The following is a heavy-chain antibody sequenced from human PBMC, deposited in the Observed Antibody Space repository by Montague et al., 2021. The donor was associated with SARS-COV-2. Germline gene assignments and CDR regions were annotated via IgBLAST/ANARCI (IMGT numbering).Heavy chain of an antibody. J-gene: IGHJ6*02. V-gene: IGHV3-30*04. D-gene: IGHD3-16*01. CDR2: ISYDGSNK. Sequence: SLRLSCAASGFTFSGYAMHWVRQAPGKGLEWAAVISYDGSNKYYADSVKGRFTISRDKSKNTLYLQMNSLRAEDTAVYYCAGGGQVRLLGDYDYYYYGMDFWGQGTTVTVSS. CDR1: GFTFSGYA. CDR3: AGGGQVRLLGDYDYYYYGMDF.